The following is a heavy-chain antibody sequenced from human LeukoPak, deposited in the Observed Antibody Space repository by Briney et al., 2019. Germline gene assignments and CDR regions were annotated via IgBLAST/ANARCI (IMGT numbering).Heavy chain of an antibody. CDR3: SSSGYAQTWCDY. J-gene: IGHJ4*02. D-gene: IGHD5-12*01. Sequence: PGGSLRLSCAASGFTFSNAWMSWVRQAPGKGLEWVGRIKSKTDGGTTDYAAPVKGRFTISRDDSKNTLYLQMNSLKTEDTAVYYCSSSGYAQTWCDYWGQGTLVTVSS. CDR1: GFTFSNAW. CDR2: IKSKTDGGTT. V-gene: IGHV3-15*01.